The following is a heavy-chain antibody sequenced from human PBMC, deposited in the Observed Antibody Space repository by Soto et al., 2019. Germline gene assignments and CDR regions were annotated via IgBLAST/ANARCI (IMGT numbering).Heavy chain of an antibody. Sequence: SETLSLTCTVSGGPISSGGYYWSWIRQHPGKGLEWIGYIYYSGSTYYNPSLKSRVTISVDTSKNQFSLKLSSVTAADTAVYYCARATITMVRGGRGYGMDVWGQGTTVTVSS. J-gene: IGHJ6*02. CDR2: IYYSGST. CDR1: GGPISSGGYY. CDR3: ARATITMVRGGRGYGMDV. D-gene: IGHD3-10*01. V-gene: IGHV4-31*03.